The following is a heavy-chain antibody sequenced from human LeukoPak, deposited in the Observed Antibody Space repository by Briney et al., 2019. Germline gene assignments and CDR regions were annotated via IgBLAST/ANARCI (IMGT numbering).Heavy chain of an antibody. CDR2: INPNSGGT. D-gene: IGHD4-17*01. Sequence: ASVKVSCKASGYTFTGYYMHWVRQAPGQGLEWMGWINPNSGGTNYAQKFQGRVTMTRNTSISTAYMELSSLRSEDTAVYYCARGGYGRLRSVIRYWGQGTLVTVSS. V-gene: IGHV1-2*02. CDR3: ARGGYGRLRSVIRY. J-gene: IGHJ4*02. CDR1: GYTFTGYY.